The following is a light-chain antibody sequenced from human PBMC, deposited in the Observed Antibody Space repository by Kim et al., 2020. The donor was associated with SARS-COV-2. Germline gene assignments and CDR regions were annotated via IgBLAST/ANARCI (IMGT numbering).Light chain of an antibody. V-gene: IGLV1-40*01. CDR2: LDS. CDR1: GSNIGADYG. CDR3: QSYDNRLGGFV. J-gene: IGLJ1*01. Sequence: RVTIPCTGGGSNIGADYGVHWYQQLPGTAPRVLIYLDSNRPSGVPDRFSASKSGTSASLAITGLQAEDEADYYCQSYDNRLGGFVFGSGTKVTVL.